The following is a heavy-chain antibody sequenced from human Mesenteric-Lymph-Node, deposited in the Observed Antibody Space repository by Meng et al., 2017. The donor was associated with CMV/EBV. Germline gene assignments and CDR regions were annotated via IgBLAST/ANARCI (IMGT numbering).Heavy chain of an antibody. D-gene: IGHD3-9*01. J-gene: IGHJ4*02. CDR2: INHSGST. V-gene: IGHV4-34*01. Sequence: QLPPGGAGLLKPSETLSVTCAVYGGSFSGYYWNWIRQSPEKGLEWIGEINHSGSTTYNPSFTSRIIISVDTSTNQISLNMSSVTAADTAVYYCARGSSYDILTGYFDYWGQGALVTVSS. CDR1: GGSFSGYY. CDR3: ARGSSYDILTGYFDY.